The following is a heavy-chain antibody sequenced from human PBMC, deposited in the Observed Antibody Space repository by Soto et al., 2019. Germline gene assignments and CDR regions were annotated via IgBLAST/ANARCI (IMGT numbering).Heavy chain of an antibody. J-gene: IGHJ6*02. CDR3: ARSAVAAAGYYYYDGMDV. CDR2: INPSGGST. D-gene: IGHD6-13*01. Sequence: QVQLVQSGAEVKKPGASVKVSCKASGYTFTSYYMHWVRQAPGQGLEWMGIINPSGGSTSYAQKFQGRVTMTRDTSTSTVYMELSSLRSEDTAVYYCARSAVAAAGYYYYDGMDVWGQGTTVTVSS. V-gene: IGHV1-46*01. CDR1: GYTFTSYY.